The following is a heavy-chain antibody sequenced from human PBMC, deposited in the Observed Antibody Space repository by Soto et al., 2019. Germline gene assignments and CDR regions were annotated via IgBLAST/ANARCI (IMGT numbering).Heavy chain of an antibody. Sequence: SVKVSCKASGGTFSSYAISWVRQAPGQGXEWMGGIIPIFGTANYAQKFQGRVTITADESTSTAYMELSSLRSEDTAVYYCARDQVTIFGVVIVHYGMDVWGQGTTVTVSS. V-gene: IGHV1-69*13. CDR2: IIPIFGTA. D-gene: IGHD3-3*01. CDR3: ARDQVTIFGVVIVHYGMDV. CDR1: GGTFSSYA. J-gene: IGHJ6*02.